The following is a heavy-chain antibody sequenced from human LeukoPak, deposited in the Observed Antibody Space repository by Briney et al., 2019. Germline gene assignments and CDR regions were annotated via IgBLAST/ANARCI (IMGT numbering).Heavy chain of an antibody. J-gene: IGHJ4*02. V-gene: IGHV3-43D*04. Sequence: GGSLRLSCAASGFTFDDYAMHWVRQAPGKGLEGVSLISWDGGSTYYADSVKGRFTISRDNSKNSLYLQINSLRAEDTDVYYCAKDMAYYDGSGQSPFDYWGQGTLVTVSS. D-gene: IGHD3-22*01. CDR2: ISWDGGST. CDR3: AKDMAYYDGSGQSPFDY. CDR1: GFTFDDYA.